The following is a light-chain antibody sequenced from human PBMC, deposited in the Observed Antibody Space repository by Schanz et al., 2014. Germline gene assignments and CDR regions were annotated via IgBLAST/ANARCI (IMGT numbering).Light chain of an antibody. CDR1: QSVNSS. CDR2: GAS. V-gene: IGKV3-15*01. CDR3: QQYNDWPPYT. Sequence: EIVMTQSPATLSVSPGESATLSCRASQSVNSSLAWYQQKPGQAPRLLISGASTRATGLPARFSGSGSGTEFTLTISSLQSEDFAVYYCQQYNDWPPYTFGQGTKLEIK. J-gene: IGKJ2*01.